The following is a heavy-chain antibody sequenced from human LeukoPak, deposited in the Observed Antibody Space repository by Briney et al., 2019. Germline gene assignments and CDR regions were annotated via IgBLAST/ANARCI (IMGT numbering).Heavy chain of an antibody. J-gene: IGHJ6*02. Sequence: GGSQRLSCAASEFTFSNYNMNWVRQAPGRGLEWVSSISSSSSYMYYADSVEGRFTISRDNSENRLYLQINSLRAEDTAVYYRTRGHGGMDVWGQGTTVTVSS. CDR3: TRGHGGMDV. CDR2: ISSSSSYM. V-gene: IGHV3-21*01. CDR1: EFTFSNYN.